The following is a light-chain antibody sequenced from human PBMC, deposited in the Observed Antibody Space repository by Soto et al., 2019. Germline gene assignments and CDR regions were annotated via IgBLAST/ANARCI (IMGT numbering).Light chain of an antibody. Sequence: QSVLTQHASVSGSPGQSITISCTGPSSDVGGFNYVSWYQQHPGKAPKLLIFDVYSRPSGISNRFSGSKSGNTASLTISGLQAEDEADYYCSSYTTSSSYVFGAGTKVTVL. CDR1: SSDVGGFNY. CDR2: DVY. J-gene: IGLJ1*01. V-gene: IGLV2-14*01. CDR3: SSYTTSSSYV.